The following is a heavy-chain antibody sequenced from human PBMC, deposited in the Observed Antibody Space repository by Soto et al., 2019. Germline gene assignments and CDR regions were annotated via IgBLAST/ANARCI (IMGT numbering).Heavy chain of an antibody. V-gene: IGHV3-21*05. J-gene: IGHJ4*02. CDR1: GFTFSSYE. CDR3: ASFNYYDSSGYPDY. D-gene: IGHD3-22*01. CDR2: ISSSSYI. Sequence: LRLSCAASGFTFSSYEMNWVRQAPGKGLEWVSYISSSSYIYYADSVKGRFTISRDNAKNSLYLQMNSLRAEDTAVYYCASFNYYDSSGYPDYWGQGTLVTVSS.